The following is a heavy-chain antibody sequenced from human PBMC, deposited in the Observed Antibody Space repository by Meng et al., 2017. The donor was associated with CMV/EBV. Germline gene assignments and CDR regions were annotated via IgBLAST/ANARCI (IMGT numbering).Heavy chain of an antibody. V-gene: IGHV3-21*01. CDR1: GFTFSSYS. D-gene: IGHD6-6*01. J-gene: IGHJ4*02. Sequence: GESLKISCAASGFTFSSYSMNWVRQAPGKGLEWVSSISSSSSYIYYADSVKGRFTISRDNAKNSLYLQMNSLRAEDTAVYYYARDPGRIAARPWYWGQGTLVTVSS. CDR2: ISSSSSYI. CDR3: ARDPGRIAARPWY.